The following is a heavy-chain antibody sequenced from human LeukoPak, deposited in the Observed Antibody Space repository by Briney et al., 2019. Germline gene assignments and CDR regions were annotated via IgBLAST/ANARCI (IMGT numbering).Heavy chain of an antibody. CDR3: ASGYTAAGRRFDP. J-gene: IGHJ5*02. Sequence: SETLSLTCTVSGGSVSSSSYWGWIRQPPGKGLEWIGSIYYSGSTYYSPSLKSRVTISLDPSENQFSLKLSSLTAADTAIYYCASGYTAAGRRFDPWGQGTLVTVSS. V-gene: IGHV4-39*01. D-gene: IGHD6-13*01. CDR2: IYYSGST. CDR1: GGSVSSSSY.